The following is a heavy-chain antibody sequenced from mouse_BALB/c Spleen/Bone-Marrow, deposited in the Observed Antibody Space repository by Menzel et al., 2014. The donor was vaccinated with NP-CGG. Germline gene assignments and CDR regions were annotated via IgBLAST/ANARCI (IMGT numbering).Heavy chain of an antibody. Sequence: QVQLQQSGAELVRPGTSAKVSCKASGYAFTNYLIEWGKKRPGQGLEWIGVINPGSGGTNYMEKFKGKATLTADNSSSTAYMQVSSLTSDGSAVYFCARAIYYDYDYGGPFAYWGQGTLVTVSA. D-gene: IGHD2-4*01. CDR1: GYAFTNYL. CDR3: ARAIYYDYDYGGPFAY. J-gene: IGHJ3*01. CDR2: INPGSGGT. V-gene: IGHV1-54*01.